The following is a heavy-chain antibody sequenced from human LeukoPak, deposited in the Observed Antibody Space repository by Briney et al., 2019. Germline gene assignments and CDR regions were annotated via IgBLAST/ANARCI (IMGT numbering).Heavy chain of an antibody. Sequence: PGGSLRLSCAASGFTFSSYTMNWVRQAPGKGLEWVSSISSSRSSIYYADSMKGRFTISRDNAKNSLYLQMNSLRAEDTAVYYCAKPFWWFGEFSPFDYWGQGTLVTVSS. V-gene: IGHV3-21*01. CDR3: AKPFWWFGEFSPFDY. CDR2: ISSSRSSI. D-gene: IGHD3-10*01. J-gene: IGHJ4*02. CDR1: GFTFSSYT.